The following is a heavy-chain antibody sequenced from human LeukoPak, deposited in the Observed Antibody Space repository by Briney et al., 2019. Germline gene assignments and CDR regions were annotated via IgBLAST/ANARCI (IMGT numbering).Heavy chain of an antibody. CDR2: IKQDGSEK. CDR1: GFTFGDYA. D-gene: IGHD6-13*01. CDR3: SLEGSSWYRYFQH. Sequence: GGSLRLSCTASGFTFGDYAISWARQAPGKGLEWVANIKQDGSEKYYVDSVKGRFTISRDNAKNSLYLQMNSLRAEDTAVYYSSLEGSSWYRYFQHWGQGTLVTVSS. V-gene: IGHV3-7*05. J-gene: IGHJ1*01.